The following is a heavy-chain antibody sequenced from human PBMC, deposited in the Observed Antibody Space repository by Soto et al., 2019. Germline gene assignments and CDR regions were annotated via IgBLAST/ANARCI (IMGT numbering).Heavy chain of an antibody. CDR2: ISYTGST. CDR3: ATGGGWLHNSYIRGLYFDY. CDR1: EGSRIGSC. D-gene: IGHD3-3*02. J-gene: IGHJ4*02. Sequence: SETLSLPCTVSEGSRIGSCCSWIRKSPGKSLEWIASISYTGSTTHNPSLKSRVTLSVDTSKNQFSLSLTSVTPADTAAYYCATGGGWLHNSYIRGLYFDYWGQGVLVTVSS. V-gene: IGHV4-59*01.